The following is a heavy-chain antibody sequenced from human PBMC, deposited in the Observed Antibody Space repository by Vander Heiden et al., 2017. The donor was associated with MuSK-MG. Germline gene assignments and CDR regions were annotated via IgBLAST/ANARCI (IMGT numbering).Heavy chain of an antibody. V-gene: IGHV1-69*12. CDR3: ARVGAPYYYDSSGYYNDAFDI. CDR2: IIPIFGTA. Sequence: QVQLVQSGAEVQKPGSSVKVSCKASGGTFSSYALSWVRQAPGQGLEWMGGIIPIFGTANYAQKFQGRVTMTADESTSTAYMELSSLRSEDTAVYYCARVGAPYYYDSSGYYNDAFDIWGQGTMVTVSS. CDR1: GGTFSSYA. D-gene: IGHD3-22*01. J-gene: IGHJ3*02.